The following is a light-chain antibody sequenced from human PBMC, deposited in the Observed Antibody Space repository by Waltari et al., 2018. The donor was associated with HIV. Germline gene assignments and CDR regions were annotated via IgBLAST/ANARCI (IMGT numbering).Light chain of an antibody. CDR3: QVWDSSSDAYV. CDR2: YAS. J-gene: IGLJ1*01. V-gene: IGLV3-21*04. Sequence: SYVLALPPSVSAAPAKTPRITFGGTTIVSTIVTCYQQKPVQAPVVVIYYASDRPSGIPERFSGSNSGNTATLTISRVEAGDEADYYCQVWDSSSDAYVFGTGTKVTVL. CDR1: TIVSTI.